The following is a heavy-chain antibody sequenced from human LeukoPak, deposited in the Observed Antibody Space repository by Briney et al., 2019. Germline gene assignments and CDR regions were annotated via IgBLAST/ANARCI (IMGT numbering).Heavy chain of an antibody. CDR3: ARDYDYYYYGMDV. J-gene: IGHJ6*02. V-gene: IGHV3-30*04. D-gene: IGHD3-16*01. CDR2: ILYDGSNK. Sequence: TGGSLRLSCAASGFTFSSYAMHWVRQAPGKGLEWVAVILYDGSNKYYADSVKGRFTISRDNSKNTLYLQMNSLRAEDTAVYYCARDYDYYYYGMDVWGQGTTVTVSS. CDR1: GFTFSSYA.